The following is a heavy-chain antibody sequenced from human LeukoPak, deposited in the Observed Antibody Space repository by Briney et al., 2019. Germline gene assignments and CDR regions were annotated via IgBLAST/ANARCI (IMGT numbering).Heavy chain of an antibody. J-gene: IGHJ4*02. D-gene: IGHD3-22*01. CDR2: ISGNGGST. V-gene: IGHV3-23*01. Sequence: GGSLRLSCAASGFTFSDYAITWVRQAPGKGLEWVSHISGNGGSTSYADSVRGRFTVSRDNSKNMLYLQMNSLRVDDMAVYYCAKVRPFTPIAVVPEYFDYWGQGTLVAVSS. CDR3: AKVRPFTPIAVVPEYFDY. CDR1: GFTFSDYA.